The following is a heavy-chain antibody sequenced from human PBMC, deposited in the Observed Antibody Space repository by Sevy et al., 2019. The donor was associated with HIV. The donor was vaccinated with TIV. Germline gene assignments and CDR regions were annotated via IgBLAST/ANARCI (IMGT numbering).Heavy chain of an antibody. V-gene: IGHV1-69*13. CDR1: GGTFSSYA. D-gene: IGHD3-22*01. CDR3: VRTARIVVRDDAFDI. J-gene: IGHJ3*02. CDR2: IIPIFGTA. Sequence: ASVKVSCKASGGTFSSYAISWVRQAPGQGLEWMGGIIPIFGTANYAQKFQGRVTITADESTSTAYMELSSLRSEDTAVYYCVRTARIVVRDDAFDIWGQGTMVTVSS.